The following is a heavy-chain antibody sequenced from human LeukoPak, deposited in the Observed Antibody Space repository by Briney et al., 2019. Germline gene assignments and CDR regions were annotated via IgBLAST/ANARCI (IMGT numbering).Heavy chain of an antibody. CDR3: AREIVVSNAYI. D-gene: IGHD3-22*01. CDR2: INPSGGST. J-gene: IGHJ3*02. Sequence: ASVKVSCKASGYSFTSYYIYWVRPAPGQGLEWMGIINPSGGSTNYAQKFQGRVTMTGDTSTSTVYMELSNLRSEDTAVYFCAREIVVSNAYIWGQGTMVTVSS. CDR1: GYSFTSYY. V-gene: IGHV1-46*01.